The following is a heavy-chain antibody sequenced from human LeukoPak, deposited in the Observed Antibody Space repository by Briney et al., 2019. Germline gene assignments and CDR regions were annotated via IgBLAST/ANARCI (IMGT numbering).Heavy chain of an antibody. J-gene: IGHJ4*02. CDR1: GFTFSNYW. CDR2: INSDGSIT. CDR3: ARGREIPTLFDY. D-gene: IGHD1-26*01. Sequence: GGSLTLFCAASGFTFSNYWMHWVRHAPGKGLVWVSRINSDGSITSYADSVEGRFTISRDNAKNTLYLQMNSLRAEDTAVYYCARGREIPTLFDYWGQGTLVTVSS. V-gene: IGHV3-74*01.